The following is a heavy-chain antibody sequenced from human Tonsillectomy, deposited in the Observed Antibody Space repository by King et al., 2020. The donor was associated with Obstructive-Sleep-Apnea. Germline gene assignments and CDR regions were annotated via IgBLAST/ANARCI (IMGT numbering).Heavy chain of an antibody. CDR3: AKEGGTDSSNWFEYFQH. J-gene: IGHJ1*01. Sequence: VQLVESGGGVVQPGRSLRLSCAASGFTFSSYAMYWVRQAPGKGLEWVAFIRYDGSNKYYADSVKGRFTISRDNSKNTLYLQMNSLRAEDTAVYYCAKEGGTDSSNWFEYFQHWGQGTLVTVSS. CDR2: IRYDGSNK. CDR1: GFTFSSYA. V-gene: IGHV3-30*02. D-gene: IGHD6-13*01.